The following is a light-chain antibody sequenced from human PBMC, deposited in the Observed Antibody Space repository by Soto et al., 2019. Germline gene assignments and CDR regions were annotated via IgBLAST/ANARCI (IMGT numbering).Light chain of an antibody. CDR1: SSNIGADYD. J-gene: IGLJ2*01. Sequence: QSVLTQPPSVSRAPGQRVIISCTGSSSNIGADYDVHWYQQLPGTAPKLLIYGDTNRPSGVPDRFSGSKSGTSASLAITGLQAEDEADYYCQSYDSSLSGSIFGGGTKLTVL. V-gene: IGLV1-40*01. CDR3: QSYDSSLSGSI. CDR2: GDT.